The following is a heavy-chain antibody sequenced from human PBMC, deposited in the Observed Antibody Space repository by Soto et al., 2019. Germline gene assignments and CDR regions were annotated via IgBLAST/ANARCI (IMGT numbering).Heavy chain of an antibody. CDR2: ISAYNGNT. V-gene: IGHV1-18*04. CDR1: GYTFTSFG. CDR3: ARDRFRKLAEHGMDV. J-gene: IGHJ6*02. D-gene: IGHD6-6*01. Sequence: GASVKVSCKASGYTFTSFGISWVRQAPGQGLEWMGWISAYNGNTNYAQKLQGRVTMTTDTSTSTAYMELRSLRSDDTAVYYCARDRFRKLAEHGMDVWGQGTTVTVSS.